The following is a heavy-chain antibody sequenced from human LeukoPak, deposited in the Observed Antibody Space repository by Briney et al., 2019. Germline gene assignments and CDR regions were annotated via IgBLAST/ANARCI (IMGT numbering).Heavy chain of an antibody. D-gene: IGHD2-2*01. CDR3: ARERAYCSSTSCRGKSDRFDP. CDR1: GYTFISYY. V-gene: IGHV1-46*01. CDR2: INPSGGST. Sequence: ASVTVSFKSSGYTFISYYMHWVRQAPGQGLEWMGIINPSGGSTSYAQKFQGRVTMTRDTSTSTVYMELSSLRSEDTAVYYCARERAYCSSTSCRGKSDRFDPWGQGTLVTVSS. J-gene: IGHJ5*02.